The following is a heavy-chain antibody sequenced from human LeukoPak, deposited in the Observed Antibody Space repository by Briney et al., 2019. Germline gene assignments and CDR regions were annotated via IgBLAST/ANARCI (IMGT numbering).Heavy chain of an antibody. CDR3: ARGTASLYSSSQGFDY. CDR2: INHSGST. J-gene: IGHJ4*02. CDR1: GGSISSYY. V-gene: IGHV4-34*01. D-gene: IGHD6-13*01. Sequence: SETLSLTCTVSGGSISSYYWSWIRQPPGKGLEWIGEINHSGSTNYNPSLKSRVTISVDTSKNQFSLKLSSVTAADTAVYYCARGTASLYSSSQGFDYWGQGTLVTVSS.